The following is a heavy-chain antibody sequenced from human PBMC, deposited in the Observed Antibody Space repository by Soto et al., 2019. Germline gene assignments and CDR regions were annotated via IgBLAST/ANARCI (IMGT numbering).Heavy chain of an antibody. D-gene: IGHD6-13*01. V-gene: IGHV4-39*01. CDR3: ARHPNYTGYSSSWYRPDSYYGMDV. CDR1: GGSISSSSYY. CDR2: IYYSGST. J-gene: IGHJ6*02. Sequence: QLQLQESGPGLVKPSETLSLTCTVSGGSISSSSYYWGWIRQPPGKGLEWIGSIYYSGSTYYNPSLKSRVTISVDTSKNQFSLKLSSVTAADTAVYYCARHPNYTGYSSSWYRPDSYYGMDVWGQGTTVTVSS.